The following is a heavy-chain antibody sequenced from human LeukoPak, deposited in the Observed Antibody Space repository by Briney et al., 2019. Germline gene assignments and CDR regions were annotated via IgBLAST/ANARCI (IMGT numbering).Heavy chain of an antibody. D-gene: IGHD7-27*01. V-gene: IGHV3-74*01. CDR3: ARDSNWGPASGWFDP. J-gene: IGHJ5*02. Sequence: GGSLRLSCAASGFTFSSYWMHWVRQAPGKGLVWVSRINSDGSSTSYADSVKGRFTISRDNAKNTLYLQMNSPRAEDTAVYYCARDSNWGPASGWFDPWGQGTLVTVSS. CDR2: INSDGSST. CDR1: GFTFSSYW.